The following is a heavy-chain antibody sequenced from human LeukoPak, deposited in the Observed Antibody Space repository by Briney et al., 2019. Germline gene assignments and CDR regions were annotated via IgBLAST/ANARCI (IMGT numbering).Heavy chain of an antibody. J-gene: IGHJ3*02. CDR2: ISAYNGNT. D-gene: IGHD3-22*01. CDR1: GGTFSSYA. Sequence: ASVKVSCKASGGTFSSYAISWVRQAPGQGLEWMGWISAYNGNTNYAQKLQGRVTMTTDTSTSTAYMELRSLRSDDTAVYYCARGMGFYYYDSSGYSAFDIWGQGTMVTVSS. CDR3: ARGMGFYYYDSSGYSAFDI. V-gene: IGHV1-18*01.